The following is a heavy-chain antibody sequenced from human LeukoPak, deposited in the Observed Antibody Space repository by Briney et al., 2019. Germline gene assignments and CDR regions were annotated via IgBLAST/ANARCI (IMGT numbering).Heavy chain of an antibody. Sequence: PGGSLRLSCAASGFTSCSYSINRVRQAPGKGLEWVSSISSSSSYIYYTDSVKGRFTISRDNAKNSLYLQMTSLRAEDTAVYYCARDRATTDYYYGMDVWVQGTTVTVSS. V-gene: IGHV3-21*01. CDR2: ISSSSSYI. J-gene: IGHJ6*02. CDR1: GFTSCSYS. D-gene: IGHD4-17*01. CDR3: ARDRATTDYYYGMDV.